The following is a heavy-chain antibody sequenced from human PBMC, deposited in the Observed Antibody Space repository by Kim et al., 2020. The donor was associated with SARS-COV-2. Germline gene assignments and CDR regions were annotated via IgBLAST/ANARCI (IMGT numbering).Heavy chain of an antibody. CDR2: INTNTGKP. CDR3: ASRLREYTAGWFGGFDN. D-gene: IGHD3-10*01. Sequence: ASVKVSCRASGYPFTKYAMNWLRQAPGQGLEWMGWINTNTGKPTYAQGFTGRFVLSLDSSVSTTYLQINGLKTEDSGIYYCASRLREYTAGWFGGFDNWGQGTLVTVSS. CDR1: GYPFTKYA. J-gene: IGHJ4*02. V-gene: IGHV7-4-1*02.